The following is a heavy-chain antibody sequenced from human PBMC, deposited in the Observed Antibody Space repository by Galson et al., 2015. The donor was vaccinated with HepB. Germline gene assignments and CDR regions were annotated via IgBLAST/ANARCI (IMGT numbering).Heavy chain of an antibody. D-gene: IGHD6-13*01. CDR1: GYTFTSSG. CDR2: ISAYNGNT. J-gene: IGHJ6*03. CDR3: ASITAAGPYYYYMDV. Sequence: SVKVSCKASGYTFTSSGISWVRQAPGQGLEWMGWISAYNGNTNYARKFQGRVTMTRDTSISTAYMELSRLRSDDTAVYYCASITAAGPYYYYMDVWGKGTTVTVSS. V-gene: IGHV1-18*04.